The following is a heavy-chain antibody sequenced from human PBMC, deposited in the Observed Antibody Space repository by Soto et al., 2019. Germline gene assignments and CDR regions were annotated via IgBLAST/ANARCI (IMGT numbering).Heavy chain of an antibody. CDR2: IYYSGST. D-gene: IGHD3-3*01. J-gene: IGHJ4*02. V-gene: IGHV4-31*03. CDR3: ARVDLGFGYLDY. Sequence: QVQLQESGPGLVKPSQTLSLTCTVSGCSISSGGYYWSWIRKHPGKGLEWIGYIYYSGSTYYNPSRKSRVTISVDTSKNQFSLKLSSVTAADTAVYYGARVDLGFGYLDYWGQGTLVTVSS. CDR1: GCSISSGGYY.